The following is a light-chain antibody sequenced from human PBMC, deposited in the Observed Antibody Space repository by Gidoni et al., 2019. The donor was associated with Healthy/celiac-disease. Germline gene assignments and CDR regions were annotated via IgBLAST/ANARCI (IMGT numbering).Light chain of an antibody. V-gene: IGKV1-39*01. Sequence: DIQMTQSPSSLSASVGDRVTITCRASQSISSYLNWYQPKPGKAPKLLIYAASSLQSGVPSRFSGSGSGTEFTLTISSLQPEDFATYYCQQSYSTPYTFGQGTKLEIK. CDR2: AAS. CDR3: QQSYSTPYT. CDR1: QSISSY. J-gene: IGKJ2*01.